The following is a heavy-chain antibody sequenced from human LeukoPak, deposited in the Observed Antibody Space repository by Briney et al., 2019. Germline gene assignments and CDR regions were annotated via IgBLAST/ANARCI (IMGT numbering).Heavy chain of an antibody. Sequence: SETLSLTCTLSGGSISSYYWSWIRQPPGKGLEWIGYIYYSGSTNYNPSLNSRVIISVDTSKNQFSQKLSSVTAADTAVYYCARGADEPDFDNWGQGTLVTFSS. CDR2: IYYSGST. D-gene: IGHD1-14*01. CDR3: ARGADEPDFDN. J-gene: IGHJ4*02. V-gene: IGHV4-59*01. CDR1: GGSISSYY.